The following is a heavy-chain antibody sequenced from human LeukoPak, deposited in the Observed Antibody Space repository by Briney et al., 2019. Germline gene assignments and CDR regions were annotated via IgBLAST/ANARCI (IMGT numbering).Heavy chain of an antibody. CDR3: ARTSLGWLDP. V-gene: IGHV3-7*01. CDR1: GFTFSDYW. D-gene: IGHD7-27*01. J-gene: IGHJ5*02. CDR2: IDQDGRDK. Sequence: PGGSPRLSCAASGFTFSDYWMSWVRQAPGKGLEWVATIDQDGRDKFSVDSVKGRFTISRDNARNSMYLQMKSLRVEDTAVYYCARTSLGWLDPWGQGALVTVSS.